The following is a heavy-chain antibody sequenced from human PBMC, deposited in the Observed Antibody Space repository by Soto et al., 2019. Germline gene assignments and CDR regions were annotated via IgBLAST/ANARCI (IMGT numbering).Heavy chain of an antibody. CDR2: INSDGSST. CDR3: ERQKGSSTWFNWFDP. CDR1: GFTFNNYW. J-gene: IGHJ5*02. V-gene: IGHV3-74*01. D-gene: IGHD6-13*01. Sequence: GGSLRLSCAASGFTFNNYWMHWVRQAPGKGLVWVSRINSDGSSTSYADSVKGRFTISRDNAKNTLYLQMNSLRAEDTAVYYRERQKGSSTWFNWFDPWGQGPLVTVSS.